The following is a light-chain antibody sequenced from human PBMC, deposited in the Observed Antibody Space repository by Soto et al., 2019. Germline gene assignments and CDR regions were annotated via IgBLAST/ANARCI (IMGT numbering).Light chain of an antibody. J-gene: IGKJ5*01. V-gene: IGKV1-39*01. CDR3: QQTYTTPEIT. CDR1: QGISSY. Sequence: DIQLAHSSPTLCGAVGDSRTMTWRDSQGISSYLAWYQQKPGKAPKLLIYAASTLQSGVPTRFSGSGSGTDFTLTISSLQPEDFATYYCQQTYTTPEITCGQGTRLEIK. CDR2: AAS.